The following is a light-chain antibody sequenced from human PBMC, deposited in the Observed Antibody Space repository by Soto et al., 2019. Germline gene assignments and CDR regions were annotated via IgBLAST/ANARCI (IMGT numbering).Light chain of an antibody. CDR3: QQYGSLPFT. Sequence: EIVLTQSPGTLSLSPGERATLSCRASQSVSSSNLAWYQQKPGQAPRLLIYGASSRATGIPDRFSGSGSGADFTLTINRLEPEDFAAYYCQQYGSLPFTFGPGTMVDVK. V-gene: IGKV3-20*01. CDR2: GAS. CDR1: QSVSSSN. J-gene: IGKJ3*01.